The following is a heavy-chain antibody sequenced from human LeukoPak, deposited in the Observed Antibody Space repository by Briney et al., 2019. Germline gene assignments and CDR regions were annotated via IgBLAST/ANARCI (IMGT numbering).Heavy chain of an antibody. CDR1: GFTFSSYA. V-gene: IGHV3-30-3*01. Sequence: PGGSLRLSCAASGFTFSSYAMHWVRQAPGKGLEWVAVISYDGSNKYYADSVKGRFTISRDNSKNTLYLQMNSLRAEDTAVYYCARDRGGDYSLDYWGQGTLVTVSS. CDR3: ARDRGGDYSLDY. J-gene: IGHJ4*02. D-gene: IGHD4-17*01. CDR2: ISYDGSNK.